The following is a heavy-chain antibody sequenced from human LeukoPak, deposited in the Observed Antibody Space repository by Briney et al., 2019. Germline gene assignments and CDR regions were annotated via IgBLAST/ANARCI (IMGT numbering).Heavy chain of an antibody. CDR1: GFTFSNYW. Sequence: GGSLRLSCAASGFTFSNYWMSWVRQAPGKGLEWVANIKQDGSEKYYVDSVKGRFTISRDNAKNSLYLQMNSLRAEDTAVYYCAIGYSSYTFDYWGQGTLVTVSS. CDR2: IKQDGSEK. CDR3: AIGYSSYTFDY. J-gene: IGHJ4*02. V-gene: IGHV3-7*01. D-gene: IGHD6-19*01.